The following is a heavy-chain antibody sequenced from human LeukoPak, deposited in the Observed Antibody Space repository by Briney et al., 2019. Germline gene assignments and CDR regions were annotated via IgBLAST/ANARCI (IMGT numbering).Heavy chain of an antibody. CDR3: TSGDYDFWSGSLGPGY. J-gene: IGHJ4*02. D-gene: IGHD3-3*01. V-gene: IGHV3-48*04. CDR2: VSSSSSTI. Sequence: GGSLRLSCAASGFTFSSYSMNWVRQAPGKGLEWVSYVSSSSSTIYYADSVKGRFTISRDNAKNSLYLQMNNLKTEDTAVYYCTSGDYDFWSGSLGPGYWGQGTLVTVSS. CDR1: GFTFSSYS.